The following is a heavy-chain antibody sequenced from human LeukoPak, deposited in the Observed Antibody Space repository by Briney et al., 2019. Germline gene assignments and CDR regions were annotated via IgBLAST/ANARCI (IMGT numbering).Heavy chain of an antibody. CDR2: IYHSGGT. J-gene: IGHJ4*02. Sequence: SETLSLTCAVSGGSISSSNWWSWVRQPPGKGLEWIGEIYHSGGTNYNPSLKSRVTISVDKSKNQFSLKLSSVTAADTAVYYCASWSTSLFYGGIDYWGQGTLVTVSS. V-gene: IGHV4-4*02. CDR1: GGSISSSNW. CDR3: ASWSTSLFYGGIDY. D-gene: IGHD2-2*01.